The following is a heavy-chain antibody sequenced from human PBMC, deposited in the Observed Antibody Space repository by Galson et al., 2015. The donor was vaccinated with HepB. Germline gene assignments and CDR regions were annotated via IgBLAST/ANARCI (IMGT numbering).Heavy chain of an antibody. CDR3: ARELSGGGTY. D-gene: IGHD2-15*01. Sequence: SLRLSCAASGFTFSSYAMHWVRQAPGKGLEWVAVISYDGSNKYYADSVKGRFTISRDNSKNTLYLQMNSLRAEDTAVYYCARELSGGGTYWGQGTLVTVSS. V-gene: IGHV3-30*04. CDR1: GFTFSSYA. J-gene: IGHJ4*02. CDR2: ISYDGSNK.